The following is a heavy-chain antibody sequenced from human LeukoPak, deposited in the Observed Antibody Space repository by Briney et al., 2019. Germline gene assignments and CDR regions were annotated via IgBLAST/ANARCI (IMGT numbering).Heavy chain of an antibody. V-gene: IGHV4-59*01. D-gene: IGHD3-10*01. CDR2: IYYTGST. CDR3: ARGSLAIWDY. J-gene: IGHJ4*02. Sequence: SETLSLTCTVSGGSISNYYWSWIRQPPGKGLEWIGYIYYTGSTNYNPPLKSRVIMSVDMSKNQFSLKLTSVTAADTALYYCARGSLAIWDYWGQGTLVTVSS. CDR1: GGSISNYY.